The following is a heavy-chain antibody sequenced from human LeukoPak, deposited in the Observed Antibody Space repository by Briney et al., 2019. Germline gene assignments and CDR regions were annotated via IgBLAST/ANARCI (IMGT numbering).Heavy chain of an antibody. CDR1: GGSISSYY. J-gene: IGHJ6*03. D-gene: IGHD6-6*01. CDR2: IYTSGST. V-gene: IGHV4-4*07. Sequence: SETLSLTCTVSGGSISSYYWSWIRQPAGKGLEWIGRIYTSGSTNYNPSLKSRVTMSVDTSKNQFSLKLSSVTAADTAVYYCARHGSSPFYYYYYMDVWGKGTTVTVSS. CDR3: ARHGSSPFYYYYYMDV.